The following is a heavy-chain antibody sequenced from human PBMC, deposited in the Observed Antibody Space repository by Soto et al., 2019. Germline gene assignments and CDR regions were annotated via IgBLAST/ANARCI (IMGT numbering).Heavy chain of an antibody. D-gene: IGHD6-13*01. CDR2: MNPNSGNT. CDR3: ARSWDSSSPDAFDI. J-gene: IGHJ3*02. Sequence: ASVKVSCKASGYTFTSYDINWVRQATGQGLEWMGWMNPNSGNTGYAQKFQGRVTMTRNTSISTAYMELSSLRSEDTAVYYCARSWDSSSPDAFDIWGQGTTVTVSS. CDR1: GYTFTSYD. V-gene: IGHV1-8*01.